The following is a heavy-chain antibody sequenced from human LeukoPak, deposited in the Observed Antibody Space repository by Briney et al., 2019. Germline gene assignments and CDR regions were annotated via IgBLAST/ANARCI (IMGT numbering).Heavy chain of an antibody. CDR1: GASISSSNDY. J-gene: IGHJ4*02. CDR2: ITYDGSA. CDR3: ARQFATASADTRGYFDF. D-gene: IGHD2-2*01. Sequence: PSETLSLACSVSGASISSSNDYWGWIRQAPGKGLEWIGSITYDGSAHYNPSLMSRATILVDTSKNQFSLKLSSVTAADAAMYYCARQFATASADTRGYFDFWGRGTVVTVSS. V-gene: IGHV4-39*01.